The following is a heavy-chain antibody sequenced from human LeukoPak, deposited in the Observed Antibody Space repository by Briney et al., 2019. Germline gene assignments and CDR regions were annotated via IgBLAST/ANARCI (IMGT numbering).Heavy chain of an antibody. J-gene: IGHJ6*03. Sequence: ASVKVSCKASGYTFTNYAINWVRQAPGQGLEWMGWINTNTGNPTYAQGFTGRFVFSLDTSVSTAYLQISSLKAEDTAVYYCARVVVRGVDLSFYMDVWGKGTTVTVSS. V-gene: IGHV7-4-1*02. CDR3: ARVVVRGVDLSFYMDV. CDR1: GYTFTNYA. CDR2: INTNTGNP. D-gene: IGHD3-10*01.